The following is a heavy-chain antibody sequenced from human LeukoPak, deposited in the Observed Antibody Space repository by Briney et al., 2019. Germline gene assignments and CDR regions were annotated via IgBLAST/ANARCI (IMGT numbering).Heavy chain of an antibody. V-gene: IGHV4-59*12. CDR2: IYYSGGT. CDR1: GGSISRYY. CDR3: ARDSYSDFWGGSTGTGY. Sequence: SETLSLTCTVSGGSISRYYWSWIRQPPGKGLEWIGYIYYSGGTNYIPSLKSRVTMSVDTSKNQFSLKLSSVTAADTAVYYCARDSYSDFWGGSTGTGYWGQGILVTVSS. J-gene: IGHJ4*02. D-gene: IGHD3-3*01.